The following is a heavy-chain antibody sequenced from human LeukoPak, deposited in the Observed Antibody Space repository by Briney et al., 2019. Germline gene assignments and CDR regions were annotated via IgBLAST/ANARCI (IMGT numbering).Heavy chain of an antibody. CDR1: GFTFSDYY. CDR3: AELGITMIGGV. D-gene: IGHD3-10*02. J-gene: IGHJ6*04. CDR2: ISGSGRTI. Sequence: GGSLRLSCAASGFTFSDYYMSRIRQGPGKGLEWVSYISGSGRTIIYADSVKGRFTISRDNAKNSLYLQMNSLRAEDTAVYYCAELGITMIGGVWGKGTTVTISS. V-gene: IGHV3-11*04.